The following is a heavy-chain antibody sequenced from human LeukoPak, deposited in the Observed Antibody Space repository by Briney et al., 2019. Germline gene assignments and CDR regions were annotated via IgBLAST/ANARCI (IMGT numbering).Heavy chain of an antibody. CDR3: ARGGHGYYDFWSGYSTNWFDP. CDR2: ISNSGGST. D-gene: IGHD3-3*01. CDR1: GFTFNNYA. Sequence: VGSLRLSCAASGFTFNNYAMSWVRQAPGKGLEWVSAISNSGGSTYYADSVKGRFTISRDNAKNSLYLQMNSLRAEDTAVYYCARGGHGYYDFWSGYSTNWFDPWGQGTLVTVSS. V-gene: IGHV3-23*01. J-gene: IGHJ5*02.